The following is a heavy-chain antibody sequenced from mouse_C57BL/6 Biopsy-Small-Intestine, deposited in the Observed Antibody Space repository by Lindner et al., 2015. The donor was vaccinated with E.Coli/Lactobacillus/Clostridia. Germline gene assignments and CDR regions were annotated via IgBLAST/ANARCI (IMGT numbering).Heavy chain of an antibody. CDR2: IYPNNGGS. CDR3: ARFYSWYFDV. D-gene: IGHD2-1*01. V-gene: IGHV1-34*02. Sequence: VQLQESGPELVKPGVSVKMSCKASGYSFTDYTMDWVKQSHGKSLEWIGYIYPNNGGSGYNQKFTSKATLTVDKSSSTAYMELHSLTSEDSAVYYCARFYSWYFDVWGAGTTVTVSA. J-gene: IGHJ1*01. CDR1: GYSFTDYT.